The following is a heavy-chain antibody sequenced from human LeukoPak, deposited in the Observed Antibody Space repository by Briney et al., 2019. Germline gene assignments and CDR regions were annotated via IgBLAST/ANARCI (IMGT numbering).Heavy chain of an antibody. Sequence: PSETPSLTCTVSGGSMGSYYWAWIRQPAGKGLEWIGRIYSAGTTTYNPALKGRVTMSIDMSKNQFSLTLRSMTAADTAVYYCARDKAWLDPWGQGTLVTVSS. J-gene: IGHJ5*02. D-gene: IGHD5-12*01. CDR2: IYSAGTT. CDR1: GGSMGSYY. CDR3: ARDKAWLDP. V-gene: IGHV4-4*07.